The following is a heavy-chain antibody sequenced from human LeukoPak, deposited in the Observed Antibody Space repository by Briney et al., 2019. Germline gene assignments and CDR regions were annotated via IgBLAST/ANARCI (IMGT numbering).Heavy chain of an antibody. D-gene: IGHD5-24*01. Sequence: SQTLSLTCTVSGGSISSGGYYWSWIRQPPGKGLEWIGYIYYSGSTNYNPSLKSRVTISVDTSKNQFSLKLSSVTAADTAVYYCARTLPLGGYNSVAFDYWGQGTLVTVSS. CDR1: GGSISSGGYY. CDR3: ARTLPLGGYNSVAFDY. J-gene: IGHJ4*02. V-gene: IGHV4-61*08. CDR2: IYYSGST.